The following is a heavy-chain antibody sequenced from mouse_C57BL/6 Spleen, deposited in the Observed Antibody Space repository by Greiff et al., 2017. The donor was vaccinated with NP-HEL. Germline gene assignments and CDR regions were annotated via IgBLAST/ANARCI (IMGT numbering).Heavy chain of an antibody. J-gene: IGHJ2*01. D-gene: IGHD2-3*01. CDR1: GFNIKDYY. CDR2: IDPEDGDT. Sequence: EVQLQQSGAELVKPGASVKLSCTASGFNIKDYYMHWVKQRTEQGLEWIGRIDPEDGDTKYAPKFQGKATITADTSANTAYLQLSSLTSEDTAVYYCARCGDGYPHFDYWGQGTTLTVSS. V-gene: IGHV14-2*01. CDR3: ARCGDGYPHFDY.